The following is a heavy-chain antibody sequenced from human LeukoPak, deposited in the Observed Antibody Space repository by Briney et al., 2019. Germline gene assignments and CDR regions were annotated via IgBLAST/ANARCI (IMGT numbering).Heavy chain of an antibody. V-gene: IGHV3-11*01. CDR1: GFTFSDHY. Sequence: GGSLRLSCAASGFTFSDHYMSWVRQAPGKGLEWVSYISSSGNSIDYADSVKGRFSISRDSAKNSLYLQMNSLRAEDTAVYYCARGTDYWGQGTLVTVSS. J-gene: IGHJ4*02. CDR2: ISSSGNSI. CDR3: ARGTDY.